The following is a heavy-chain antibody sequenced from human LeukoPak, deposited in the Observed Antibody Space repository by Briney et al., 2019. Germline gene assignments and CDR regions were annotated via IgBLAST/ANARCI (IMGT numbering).Heavy chain of an antibody. J-gene: IGHJ1*01. V-gene: IGHV4-39*07. CDR2: IYYSGST. CDR3: ARVKYAEYFQH. CDR1: GGSISSSSYY. Sequence: PSETLSLTCTVSGGSISSSSYYWGWIRQPPGKGLEWIGSIYYSGSTYYNPSLKSRVTISVDTSKNQFSLKLSSVTAAGTAVYYCARVKYAEYFQHWGQGTLVTVSS.